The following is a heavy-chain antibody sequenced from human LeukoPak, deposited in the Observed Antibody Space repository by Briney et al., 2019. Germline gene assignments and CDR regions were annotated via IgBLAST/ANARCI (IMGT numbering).Heavy chain of an antibody. CDR2: IYPGDSDT. V-gene: IGHV5-51*01. Sequence: GESLKISCKGSGYSFTSYWIGWVRQMPGKGLEWMGIIYPGDSDTRYSPSFQGQVTISADKSISTAYLQWSSLKASDTAMYYCASHPGSGSYLGDAFDIWGQGTMVTVSS. D-gene: IGHD1-26*01. CDR3: ASHPGSGSYLGDAFDI. CDR1: GYSFTSYW. J-gene: IGHJ3*02.